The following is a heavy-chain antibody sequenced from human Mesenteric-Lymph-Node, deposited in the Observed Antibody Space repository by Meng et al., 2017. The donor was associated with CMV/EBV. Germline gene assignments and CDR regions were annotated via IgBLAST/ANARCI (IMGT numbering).Heavy chain of an antibody. Sequence: QVQLVQSGAEVMKPAASVKVSCKASGYSFTSYSIHWVRQAPGQGLEWMGRISPNTGDTIYEESFQGRVTMTRDTSINTAYMELSSLTSDDTAVYYCGRGQQTFDPWGQGTLVTVSS. CDR3: GRGQQTFDP. V-gene: IGHV1-2*06. D-gene: IGHD1-1*01. CDR1: GYSFTSYS. CDR2: ISPNTGDT. J-gene: IGHJ5*02.